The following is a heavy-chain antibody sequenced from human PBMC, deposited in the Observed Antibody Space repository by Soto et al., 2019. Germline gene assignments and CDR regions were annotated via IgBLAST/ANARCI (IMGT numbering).Heavy chain of an antibody. J-gene: IGHJ4*02. CDR2: INAGNGNT. CDR1: GDTFTSNT. CDR3: ARMISGSPNSD. Sequence: ASVKVSCKASGDTFTSNTIHWVRQAPGQRLEWMGWINAGNGNTKYSQKFQGRVTITRDTSASTAYMEVSSLRSEDTAMYYCARMISGSPNSDWGQGTLVTVSS. V-gene: IGHV1-3*01. D-gene: IGHD3-22*01.